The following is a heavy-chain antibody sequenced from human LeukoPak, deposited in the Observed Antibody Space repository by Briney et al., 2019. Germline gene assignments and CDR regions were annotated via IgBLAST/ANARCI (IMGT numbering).Heavy chain of an antibody. V-gene: IGHV5-51*01. CDR3: ASRKLGYCSGGSCYHPLDH. Sequence: GESLKISCKGSGYSFTSYWIGWVRQMPGKGLEWMGIIYPVDSDTRYSPSFQGQVTISADKSISTAYLQWSSLKASDTAMYYCASRKLGYCSGGSCYHPLDHWGQGTLVTVSS. D-gene: IGHD2-15*01. CDR1: GYSFTSYW. J-gene: IGHJ4*02. CDR2: IYPVDSDT.